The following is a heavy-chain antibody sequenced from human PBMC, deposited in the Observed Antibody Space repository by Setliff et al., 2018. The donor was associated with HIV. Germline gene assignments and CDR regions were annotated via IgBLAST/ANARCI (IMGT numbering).Heavy chain of an antibody. J-gene: IGHJ4*02. V-gene: IGHV1-3*03. CDR1: GYTFTSYV. CDR3: ARGAAGIAAAASGY. D-gene: IGHD6-13*01. Sequence: ASVKVSCKASGYTFTSYVIHWVRQAPGQRLEWMGWINVGKGNTKYSQDFQGRVTITRDTSASTAYMELNSLRCEDMAVYYCARGAAGIAAAASGYWGQGTLVTVSS. CDR2: INVGKGNT.